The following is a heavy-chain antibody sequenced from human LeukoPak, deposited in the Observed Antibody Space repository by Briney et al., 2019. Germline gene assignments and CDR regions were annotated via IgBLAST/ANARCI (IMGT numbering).Heavy chain of an antibody. Sequence: GGSLRLSCAASGFTFSSYGMHWVRQAPGKGLEWAAIISYDGSNKYYADSVKGRFTISRDNSKNTLYLQMNSPRAEDTAVYYCAKEEYISSWYSSDYWGQGTLVTVSP. V-gene: IGHV3-30*18. J-gene: IGHJ4*02. CDR1: GFTFSSYG. CDR2: ISYDGSNK. D-gene: IGHD6-13*01. CDR3: AKEEYISSWYSSDY.